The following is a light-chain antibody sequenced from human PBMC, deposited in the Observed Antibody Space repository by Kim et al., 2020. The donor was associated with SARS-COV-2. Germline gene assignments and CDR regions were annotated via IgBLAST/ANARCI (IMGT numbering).Light chain of an antibody. V-gene: IGKV3-20*01. CDR3: QQYDSSHWT. Sequence: SPGEIATLSCRASHSVSANYLAWYQQRPGQPPRLLIYAASSRASGIPDRFSGSGSGTDFTLTISRLGPEDSALYYCQQYDSSHWTFGQGTKVEIK. J-gene: IGKJ1*01. CDR1: HSVSANY. CDR2: AAS.